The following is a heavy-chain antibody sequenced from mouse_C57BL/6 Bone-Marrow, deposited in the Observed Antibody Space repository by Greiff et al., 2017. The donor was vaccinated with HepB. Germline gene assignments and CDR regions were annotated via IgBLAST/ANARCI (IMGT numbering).Heavy chain of an antibody. D-gene: IGHD1-1*01. Sequence: QVQLKQSGPGLVQPSQSLSITCTVSGFSLTSYGVHWVRQSPGKGLEWLGVIWSGGSTDYNAAFISRLSISKDNSKSQVFFKMNSLQADDTAIYYCARRGYGSSYPWYFDVWGTGTTVTVSS. CDR2: IWSGGST. CDR1: GFSLTSYG. V-gene: IGHV2-2*01. CDR3: ARRGYGSSYPWYFDV. J-gene: IGHJ1*03.